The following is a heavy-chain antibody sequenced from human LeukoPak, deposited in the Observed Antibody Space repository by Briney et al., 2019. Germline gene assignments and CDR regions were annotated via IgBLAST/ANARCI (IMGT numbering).Heavy chain of an antibody. J-gene: IGHJ4*02. CDR1: GYTFTSYY. V-gene: IGHV1-46*01. CDR3: ARGKGIVASPTTTPPTGSFDY. CDR2: INPSGGST. Sequence: GASVKVSCKASGYTFTSYYMHWVRQATGQGLEWMGIINPSGGSTSYAQKFQGRVTMTRDMSTSTVYMELSSLRAEDTALYYCARGKGIVASPTTTPPTGSFDYWGQGTLVTVSS. D-gene: IGHD1-26*01.